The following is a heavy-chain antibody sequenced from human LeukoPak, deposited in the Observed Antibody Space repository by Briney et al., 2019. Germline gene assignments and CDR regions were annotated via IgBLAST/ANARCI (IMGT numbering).Heavy chain of an antibody. CDR2: IYTSGST. V-gene: IGHV4-4*09. CDR1: GGSISSYY. CDR3: ARLEYSSSSLDY. J-gene: IGHJ4*02. D-gene: IGHD6-6*01. Sequence: SEPLSLTCTVSGGSISSYYWSWIRQPPGKGLEWIGYIYTSGSTNYNPSLKSRVTISVDTSKNQFSLKLSSVTAADTAVYYCARLEYSSSSLDYWGQGTLVTVSS.